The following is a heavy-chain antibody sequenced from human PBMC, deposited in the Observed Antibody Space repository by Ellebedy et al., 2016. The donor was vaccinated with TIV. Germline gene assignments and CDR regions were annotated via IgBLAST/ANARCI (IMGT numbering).Heavy chain of an antibody. J-gene: IGHJ4*02. Sequence: GESLKISCAASGFTFSDYYMSWNRQAPGKGLEWVSYISSSGSTIYYADSVKGRFTISRDNAKNSLYLQMNSLRAEDTAVYYCARDLGVATITSFDYWGQGTLVTVSS. CDR3: ARDLGVATITSFDY. V-gene: IGHV3-11*01. CDR1: GFTFSDYY. D-gene: IGHD5-12*01. CDR2: ISSSGSTI.